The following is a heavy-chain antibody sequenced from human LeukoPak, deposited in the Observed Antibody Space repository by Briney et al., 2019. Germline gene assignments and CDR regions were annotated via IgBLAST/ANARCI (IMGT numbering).Heavy chain of an antibody. CDR1: GYTFTSYY. Sequence: ASVKVSCKASGYTFTSYYMHWVRQAPGQGLEWMGIINPSGGSTSYAQKFQGRVTMTRDTSTSTVYMELSSLRSEDTAVYYCARDLGTDGDGSSWYLEYAFDIWGQGTMVTVSS. J-gene: IGHJ3*02. CDR3: ARDLGTDGDGSSWYLEYAFDI. D-gene: IGHD6-13*01. V-gene: IGHV1-46*01. CDR2: INPSGGST.